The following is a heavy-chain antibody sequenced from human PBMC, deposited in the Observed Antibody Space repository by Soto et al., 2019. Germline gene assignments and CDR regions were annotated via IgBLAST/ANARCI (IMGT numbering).Heavy chain of an antibody. J-gene: IGHJ4*02. Sequence: QLVQSGSEVKKPGSSVKVSCQASGGTFSGYVVTWVRQAPGHGLEWMGEFVPLFGTTNYAQRFSGRITITAEESTSTAYMELRTLRSDDTAVYYCATHGLGVSSPPYFDNWGQGTLVTFSS. CDR3: ATHGLGVSSPPYFDN. V-gene: IGHV1-69*01. CDR1: GGTFSGYV. CDR2: FVPLFGTT. D-gene: IGHD3-16*01.